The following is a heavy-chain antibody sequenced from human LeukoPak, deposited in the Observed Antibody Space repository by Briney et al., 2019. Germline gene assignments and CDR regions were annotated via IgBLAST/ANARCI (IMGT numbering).Heavy chain of an antibody. Sequence: GASVKVSCKASGYTFTSYAMNWVRQAPGQGLEWMGWINTNTGNPTYAQGFTGRFVFSLDTSVSTAYLQISSLKAEDTALYYCARNQYCSSTNCYGGRGALDFWGQGTLLTASS. D-gene: IGHD2-2*01. CDR1: GYTFTSYA. J-gene: IGHJ4*02. CDR3: ARNQYCSSTNCYGGRGALDF. V-gene: IGHV7-4-1*02. CDR2: INTNTGNP.